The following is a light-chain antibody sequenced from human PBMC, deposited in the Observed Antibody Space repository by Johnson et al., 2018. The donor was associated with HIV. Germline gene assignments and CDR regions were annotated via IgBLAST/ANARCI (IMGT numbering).Light chain of an antibody. CDR3: ATWDNSLSAGRNG. J-gene: IGLJ1*01. Sequence: QSVLTQPPSVSAAPGQKVTISCSGSSSNIGNNYVSWYQQLPGTAPKLLIYDNNKRPSGIPDRFSGSKSGTSATLDITGLQTGDEADYYCATWDNSLSAGRNGFGTGTKVTVL. V-gene: IGLV1-51*01. CDR2: DNN. CDR1: SSNIGNNY.